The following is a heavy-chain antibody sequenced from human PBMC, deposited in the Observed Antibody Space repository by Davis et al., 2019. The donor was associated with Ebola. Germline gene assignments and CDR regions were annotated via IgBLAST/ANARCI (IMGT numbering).Heavy chain of an antibody. J-gene: IGHJ4*02. CDR1: GFTFSSYW. V-gene: IGHV3-7*03. Sequence: GESLKISCAASGFTFSSYWMSWVRQAPGKGLEWVANIKQDGREKHYVDSVKGRFTISRDSAKKSLFLQMNSLRVEDTAVYYCVREVAAGDYWGQGTLVTVSS. D-gene: IGHD6-13*01. CDR2: IKQDGREK. CDR3: VREVAAGDY.